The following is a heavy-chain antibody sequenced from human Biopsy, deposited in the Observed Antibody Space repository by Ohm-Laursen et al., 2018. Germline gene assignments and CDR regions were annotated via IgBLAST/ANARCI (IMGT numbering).Heavy chain of an antibody. V-gene: IGHV1-46*01. D-gene: IGHD6-19*01. CDR2: INPSGSTT. Sequence: SVKVSCKASGYSFTSYYMHWVRQAPGQGLEWMGMINPSGSTTSYPQIFQGRVTMPRDTSKSTVYMELSSLRSADTAVYFCARNTGWYGDLYYFDYWGQGTLVTVSS. CDR1: GYSFTSYY. J-gene: IGHJ4*02. CDR3: ARNTGWYGDLYYFDY.